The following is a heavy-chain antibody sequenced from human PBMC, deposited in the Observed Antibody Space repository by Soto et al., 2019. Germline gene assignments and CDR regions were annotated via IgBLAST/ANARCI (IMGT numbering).Heavy chain of an antibody. J-gene: IGHJ4*02. D-gene: IGHD3-3*01. Sequence: PSETLSLTCAVSGDSISNGGYSWSWVRQPPGKGLEWIGYIYQTGTTYYNPSLKSRVSISVDNSKNRFPLKLRSVSAADTAVYYCARSLKYDLDYWGRGTLVTVSS. CDR1: GDSISNGGYS. CDR2: IYQTGTT. CDR3: ARSLKYDLDY. V-gene: IGHV4-30-2*01.